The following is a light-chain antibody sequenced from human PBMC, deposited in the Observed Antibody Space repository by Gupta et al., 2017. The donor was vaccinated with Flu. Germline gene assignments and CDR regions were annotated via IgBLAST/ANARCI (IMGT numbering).Light chain of an antibody. CDR3: QSYDSSLSVL. CDR1: SSNIGAGYD. J-gene: IGLJ2*01. V-gene: IGLV1-40*01. CDR2: GNS. Sequence: QSVLTQPPSVLRAPGQRATISCTGSSSNIGAGYDVHWYQQLPGAAPKLLIYGNSNRPSGVPDRFSGSKSGTSAALAITGLQAEDEADYYCQSYDSSLSVLFGGGTKLPVL.